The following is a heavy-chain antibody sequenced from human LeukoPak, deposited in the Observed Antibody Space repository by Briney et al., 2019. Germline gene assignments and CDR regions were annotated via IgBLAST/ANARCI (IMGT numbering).Heavy chain of an antibody. J-gene: IGHJ4*02. D-gene: IGHD3-9*01. V-gene: IGHV4-39*01. CDR1: GVSLSSSSYY. CDR2: IYYTGST. CDR3: SRGSYDILTGYSTLGEF. Sequence: SETLSLTCTVSGVSLSSSSYYWGWIRQPPGKGLEWIGSIYYTGSTYYNPSLKSRITILLDTSKNQISLKLSSVTAADTAVYYCSRGSYDILTGYSTLGEFWGQGTLVTVSS.